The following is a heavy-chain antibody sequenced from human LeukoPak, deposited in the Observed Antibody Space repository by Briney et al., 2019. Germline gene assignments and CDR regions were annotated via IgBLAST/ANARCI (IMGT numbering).Heavy chain of an antibody. V-gene: IGHV4-4*01. D-gene: IGHD3-22*01. CDR1: GGSISSGNW. J-gene: IGHJ5*02. CDR3: ARSHYYDSSGSHNNWFDP. Sequence: SETLSLTCAVSGGSISSGNWWNWVRQPPGKGLEWIGVINHTGSTNYNPSLKSRVTISVDTSKNQFSLKLSSVTAADTAIYCCARSHYYDSSGSHNNWFDPWGQGTLVTVSS. CDR2: INHTGST.